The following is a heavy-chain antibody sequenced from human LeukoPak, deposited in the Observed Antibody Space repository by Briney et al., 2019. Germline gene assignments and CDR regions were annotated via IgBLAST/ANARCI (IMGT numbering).Heavy chain of an antibody. CDR3: ARDMGGSGLQNSRDY. Sequence: GGSLRLSCAASGFTVSSYYVSGVRQAPGKGLEGVSVIYSGGSTYYADSVKGRFTLSRDNAKNTLYLQMNSLRAEHTAVYYCARDMGGSGLQNSRDYWGQGTLVTVSS. CDR2: IYSGGST. D-gene: IGHD6-19*01. J-gene: IGHJ4*02. CDR1: GFTVSSYY. V-gene: IGHV3-66*01.